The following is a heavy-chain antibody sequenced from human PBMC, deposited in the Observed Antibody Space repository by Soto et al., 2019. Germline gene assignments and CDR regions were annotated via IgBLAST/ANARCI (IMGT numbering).Heavy chain of an antibody. V-gene: IGHV1-69*06. CDR1: GGTFSSYA. CDR2: IIPIFGTA. Sequence: QVQLVQSGAEVKKPGSSVKVSCKASGGTFSSYAISWVRQAPGQGLEWMGGIIPIFGTANYAQKFQGRVTITADKSTSTAYMELSSLRSEETAVYYCARIGAVQLERLGYGMDVWGQGTTVTVSS. CDR3: ARIGAVQLERLGYGMDV. J-gene: IGHJ6*02. D-gene: IGHD1-1*01.